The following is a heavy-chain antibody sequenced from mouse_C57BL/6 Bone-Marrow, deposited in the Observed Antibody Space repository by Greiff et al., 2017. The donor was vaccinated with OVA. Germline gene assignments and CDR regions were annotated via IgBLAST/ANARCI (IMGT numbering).Heavy chain of an antibody. CDR2: IYPGDGDT. J-gene: IGHJ1*03. D-gene: IGHD1-1*01. Sequence: QVQLQQPGAELVKPGASVKISCKASGYAFSSYWMNWVKQRPGKGLEWIGQIYPGDGDTNYNGKFKGKATLTADKSSSTAYMQLSILTSEDSAVYFCARSGGSSSFDVWGTGTTVTVSS. CDR1: GYAFSSYW. CDR3: ARSGGSSSFDV. V-gene: IGHV1-80*01.